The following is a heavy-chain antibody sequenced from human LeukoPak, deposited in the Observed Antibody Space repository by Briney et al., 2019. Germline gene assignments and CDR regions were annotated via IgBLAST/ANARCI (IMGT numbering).Heavy chain of an antibody. Sequence: GGSLRLSCAASGFTFSSYEMNWVRKAPGKGLERVSYISSSGSTIYYADPLKGRFTISRDNAKNSLYLQMNSLRAEDTAVYYCARAHYYDSSGIDFWGQGTLVTVSS. CDR2: ISSSGSTI. D-gene: IGHD3-22*01. CDR1: GFTFSSYE. CDR3: ARAHYYDSSGIDF. V-gene: IGHV3-48*03. J-gene: IGHJ4*02.